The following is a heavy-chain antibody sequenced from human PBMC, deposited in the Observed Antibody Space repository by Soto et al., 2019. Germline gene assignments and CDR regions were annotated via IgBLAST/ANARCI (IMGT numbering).Heavy chain of an antibody. CDR1: GGTFSSYA. V-gene: IGHV1-69*12. J-gene: IGHJ5*02. CDR3: ARPEYSSGGSGVGCFDP. Sequence: QVQLVQSGAEVKKPGSSVKVSCKASGGTFSSYAISWVRQAPGQGLEWMGGIIPIFGTANYAQKFQGRVTITADESTSTAYMELSSLRSEDTAVYYCARPEYSSGGSGVGCFDPWGQGTLVTVSS. CDR2: IIPIFGTA. D-gene: IGHD6-19*01.